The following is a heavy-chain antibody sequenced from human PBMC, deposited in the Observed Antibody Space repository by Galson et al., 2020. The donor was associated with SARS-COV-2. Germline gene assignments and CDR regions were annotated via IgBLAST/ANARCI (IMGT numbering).Heavy chain of an antibody. Sequence: SETLSLTCAVYGGSFSGYYWSWIRQPPGKGLEWIGEINHSGSTNYNPSLKSRVTISVDTSKNQFSLKLSSVTAADTAVYYCARISSKRAARQDFDLWGRGTLVTVSS. V-gene: IGHV4-34*01. CDR2: INHSGST. D-gene: IGHD6-6*01. J-gene: IGHJ2*01. CDR1: GGSFSGYY. CDR3: ARISSKRAARQDFDL.